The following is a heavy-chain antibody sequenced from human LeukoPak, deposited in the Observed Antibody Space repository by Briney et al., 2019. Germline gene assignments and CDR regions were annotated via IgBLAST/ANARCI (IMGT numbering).Heavy chain of an antibody. D-gene: IGHD1-26*01. Sequence: GGSLRLSCATSGFTFSSYNMNWVRQAPGRGLEWVSYISSSSSTVYYADSVKGRFTISRDNAKNSLYLQMNRLRAEDSAVYYCVRGMVGAGRVDYWGQGTLVTVSS. CDR3: VRGMVGAGRVDY. J-gene: IGHJ4*02. CDR1: GFTFSSYN. CDR2: ISSSSSTV. V-gene: IGHV3-48*04.